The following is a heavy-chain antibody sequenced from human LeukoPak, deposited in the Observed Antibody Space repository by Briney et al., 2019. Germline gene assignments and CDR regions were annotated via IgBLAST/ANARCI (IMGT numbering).Heavy chain of an antibody. CDR2: ISGSGGSK. CDR3: EGSSYPFDY. V-gene: IGHV3-23*01. Sequence: GGSLRLSCAASGFTFRSYAMSWVRQAPGKGLEWVSAISGSGGSKYYEDSGKGRFTISRDNSKNTLYLQMNSLRAEDTAVYYCEGSSYPFDYWGQGTLVTVSS. CDR1: GFTFRSYA. D-gene: IGHD6-6*01. J-gene: IGHJ4*02.